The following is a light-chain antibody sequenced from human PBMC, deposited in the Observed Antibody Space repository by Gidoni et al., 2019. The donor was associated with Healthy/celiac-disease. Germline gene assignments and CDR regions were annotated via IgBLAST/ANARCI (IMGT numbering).Light chain of an antibody. V-gene: IGKV3-11*01. CDR3: QQRSNPLT. J-gene: IGKJ4*01. Sequence: DIVLTQPPATLSLSPGESATLSCRVSQSVSSYLAWYQQKPGQATRLLIYDASNKATGIPARFSCSGSGTYFTLTISSLEPEYFAVYYCQQRSNPLTFGGGTKVEIK. CDR1: QSVSSY. CDR2: DAS.